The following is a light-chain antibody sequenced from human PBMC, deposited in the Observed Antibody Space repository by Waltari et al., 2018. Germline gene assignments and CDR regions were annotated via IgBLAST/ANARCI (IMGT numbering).Light chain of an antibody. CDR3: QSFDISLSAVV. J-gene: IGLJ2*01. Sequence: QSVLTPPPSVSAAPGQRVTISCTGSSSDIGAGYDVPWYQQLPGAAPKLLIDGNTNRPSGVPDRFSASKSGTSASLVITGLQAEDEADYYCQSFDISLSAVVFGGGTKLTVL. CDR1: SSDIGAGYD. CDR2: GNT. V-gene: IGLV1-40*01.